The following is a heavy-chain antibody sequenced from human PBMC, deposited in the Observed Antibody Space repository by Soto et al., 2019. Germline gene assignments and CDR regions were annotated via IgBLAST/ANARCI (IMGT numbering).Heavy chain of an antibody. CDR1: GFTFSTYW. J-gene: IGHJ3*02. V-gene: IGHV3-7*03. CDR2: IKQDGSEQ. D-gene: IGHD3-10*01. Sequence: EVQVVESGGGLVQPGGSLRLSCTGSGFTFSTYWMMWVRQAPGEGLEWVGNIKQDGSEQYYVESVRGRFTISRDNAKNSLYLQMNSLRAEDTALYYCAKDKGMGAFDIWGQGTMVTVSS. CDR3: AKDKGMGAFDI.